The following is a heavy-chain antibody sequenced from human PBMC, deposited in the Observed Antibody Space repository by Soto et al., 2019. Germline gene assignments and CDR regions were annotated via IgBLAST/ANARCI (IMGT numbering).Heavy chain of an antibody. J-gene: IGHJ4*02. CDR1: GGSISSGDYY. D-gene: IGHD3-9*01. V-gene: IGHV4-30-4*01. Sequence: SETLSLTCTVSGGSISSGDYYWSWIRQPPGKGLEWIGYIYYSGSTYYNPSLKSRVTISVDTSKNQFSLKLSSVTAADTAVYYCASPGILTGSAFDYWGQGTLVTVSS. CDR2: IYYSGST. CDR3: ASPGILTGSAFDY.